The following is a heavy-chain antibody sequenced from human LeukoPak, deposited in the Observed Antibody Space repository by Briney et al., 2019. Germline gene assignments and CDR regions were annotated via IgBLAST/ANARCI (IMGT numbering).Heavy chain of an antibody. Sequence: ETLSLTCAVYGGSFSGYYWSWIRQPPGKGLEWIGEINHSGSTNYKPSLKSRVNISVDTSKNQFSLKLSSVTAADTAVYYCARAGYSSSWYKNWGQGTLVTVSS. J-gene: IGHJ4*02. CDR3: ARAGYSSSWYKN. V-gene: IGHV4-34*01. CDR1: GGSFSGYY. D-gene: IGHD6-13*01. CDR2: INHSGST.